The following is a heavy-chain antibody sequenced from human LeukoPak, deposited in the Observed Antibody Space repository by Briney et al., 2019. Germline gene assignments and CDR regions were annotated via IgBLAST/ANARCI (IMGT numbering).Heavy chain of an antibody. Sequence: KPSQTLSLTCTVSVGSISSYYWSWIRQPPGQGLAWIGYIYYSGSTNYNPSLKSRVTISVDTSKNQFSLKLSSVTAADTAVYYCARVRSRDGYLYFDYWGQGTLVTVSS. V-gene: IGHV4-59*01. CDR1: VGSISSYY. CDR2: IYYSGST. D-gene: IGHD5-24*01. J-gene: IGHJ4*02. CDR3: ARVRSRDGYLYFDY.